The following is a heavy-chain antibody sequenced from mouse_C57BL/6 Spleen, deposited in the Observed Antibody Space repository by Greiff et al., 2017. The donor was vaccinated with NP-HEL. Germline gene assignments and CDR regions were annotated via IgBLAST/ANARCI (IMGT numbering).Heavy chain of an antibody. V-gene: IGHV1-81*01. CDR2: IYPRSGNT. J-gene: IGHJ2*01. D-gene: IGHD1-1*01. CDR3: ASAIITTVVARNY. Sequence: VMLVESGAELARPGASVKLSCKASGYTFTSYGISWVKQRTGQGLEWIGEIYPRSGNTYYNEKFKGKATLTADKSSSTAYMELRSLTSEDSAVYFCASAIITTVVARNYWGQGTTLTVSS. CDR1: GYTFTSYG.